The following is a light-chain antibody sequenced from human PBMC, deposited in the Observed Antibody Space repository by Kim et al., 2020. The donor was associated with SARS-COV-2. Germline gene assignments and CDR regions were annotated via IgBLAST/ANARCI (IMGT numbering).Light chain of an antibody. V-gene: IGKV1-6*01. CDR2: AAS. CDR3: LQDYIFPYT. CDR1: QDIRND. J-gene: IGKJ2*01. Sequence: AIQMTQSPSSLSALVGDTVTITCRASQDIRNDVAWYQQKPGKAPKLLIYAASSLQSGVPSRFSGSGSGTEFTLTISSLQPEDFATYSCLQDYIFPYTFGQGTKLEI.